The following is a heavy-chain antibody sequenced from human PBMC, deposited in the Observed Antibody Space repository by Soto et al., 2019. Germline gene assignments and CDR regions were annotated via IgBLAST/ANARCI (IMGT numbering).Heavy chain of an antibody. V-gene: IGHV1-69*01. J-gene: IGHJ4*02. CDR3: ARDKMEHQRRWYYCDY. CDR2: IIPIFGTA. CDR1: GGTFSSYA. Sequence: QVQLVQSGAEVKKPGSSVKVSCQASGGTFSSYAISWVRQAPGQGLEWMGGIIPIFGTANYAQKFQGRVTITADESTSTAYMELSSLRSEDTAVYYCARDKMEHQRRWYYCDYWGQGTLVTVSS. D-gene: IGHD2-15*01.